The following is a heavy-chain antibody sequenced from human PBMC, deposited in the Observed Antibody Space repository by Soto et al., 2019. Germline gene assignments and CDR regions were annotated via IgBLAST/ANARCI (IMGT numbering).Heavy chain of an antibody. D-gene: IGHD6-13*01. Sequence: GGSLRLSCTVSGITLSNYGMHWVRQAPGKGLEWLSILWYDGSKKYYADSVKGRFTISKDNSKNTLYLQMNSLRAEDTAVYYCARVSSAGGYHYYGMDVWGRGTTVTVSS. V-gene: IGHV3-33*01. J-gene: IGHJ6*02. CDR3: ARVSSAGGYHYYGMDV. CDR2: LWYDGSKK. CDR1: GITLSNYG.